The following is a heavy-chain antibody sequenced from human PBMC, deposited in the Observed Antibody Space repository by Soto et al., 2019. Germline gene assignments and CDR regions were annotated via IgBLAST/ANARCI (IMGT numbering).Heavy chain of an antibody. CDR2: INADGSST. CDR1: GFTFSNYW. CDR3: ARGYYSGSAPFDY. D-gene: IGHD3-10*01. Sequence: GGSLRLSCAASGFTFSNYWMHWVRQAPGKGLVWVSRINADGSSTSYVDSVKGRFTISRDNAENTVYLQMNSLRAEDTAVYYCARGYYSGSAPFDYWGQGTLVTVSS. J-gene: IGHJ4*02. V-gene: IGHV3-74*01.